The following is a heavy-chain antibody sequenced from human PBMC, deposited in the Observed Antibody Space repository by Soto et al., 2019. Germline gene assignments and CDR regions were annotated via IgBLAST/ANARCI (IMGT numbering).Heavy chain of an antibody. V-gene: IGHV3-21*01. CDR2: ISSSSGYI. Sequence: EVQLVDSGGGLVKPGGSLRLSCAASGFTFSSYSMNWVRQAPGKGLEWVSSISSSSGYIYYADSVKGRFTISRDNAKNSLFLQMNSLRAEDTAVYYCARGLEEFLGWLLSTYYFDYWGQGTLVTVSS. CDR1: GFTFSSYS. D-gene: IGHD3-3*01. J-gene: IGHJ4*02. CDR3: ARGLEEFLGWLLSTYYFDY.